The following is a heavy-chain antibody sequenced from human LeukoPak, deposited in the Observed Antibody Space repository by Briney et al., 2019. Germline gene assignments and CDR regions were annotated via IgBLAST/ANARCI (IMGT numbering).Heavy chain of an antibody. J-gene: IGHJ5*02. Sequence: GGSLRLSCAASGFRFSDYYVTWIRQAPGKGVEWVSHITSSGSTIHYADSVKGRFTISRDNAKNSLYLQMSSLRAEDTAVYYCARIGSSWPNWFDPWGQGTLVTVSS. D-gene: IGHD6-13*01. CDR3: ARIGSSWPNWFDP. CDR2: ITSSGSTI. V-gene: IGHV3-11*01. CDR1: GFRFSDYY.